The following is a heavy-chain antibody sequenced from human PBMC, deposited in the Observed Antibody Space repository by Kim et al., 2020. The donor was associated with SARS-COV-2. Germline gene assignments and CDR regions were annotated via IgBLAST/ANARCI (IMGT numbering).Heavy chain of an antibody. CDR1: GFTFSTYA. J-gene: IGHJ4*02. CDR2: ISYDASQK. V-gene: IGHV3-30*04. Sequence: GGSLRLSCAASGFTFSTYAMHWVRQAPGKGLEWMAVISYDASQKYYADSVKGQFTISRDNSKNTVYLQMNNVRAGDTAVYYCARVGTLTTYYPGDYWGQGTLVTVSS. CDR3: ARVGTLTTYYPGDY. D-gene: IGHD3-9*01.